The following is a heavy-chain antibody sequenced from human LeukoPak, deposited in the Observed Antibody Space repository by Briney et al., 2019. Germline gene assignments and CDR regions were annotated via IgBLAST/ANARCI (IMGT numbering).Heavy chain of an antibody. CDR2: INPNSGGT. CDR1: GYTFTGYY. Sequence: GASVKVSCKASGYTFTGYYMHWVRQAPGQGLEWMGWINPNSGGTNYAQKFQGRVTMTRDTSISTAYMELSRLRSDDTAVYYCARDSCSSTSCKNWFDPWGQGTLVTVSS. V-gene: IGHV1-2*02. J-gene: IGHJ5*02. D-gene: IGHD2-2*01. CDR3: ARDSCSSTSCKNWFDP.